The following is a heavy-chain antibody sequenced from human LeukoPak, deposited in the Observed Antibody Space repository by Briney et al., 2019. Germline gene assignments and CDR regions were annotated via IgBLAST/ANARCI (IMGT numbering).Heavy chain of an antibody. CDR1: GFSFSNHG. CDR3: AREATWGQWSFDH. D-gene: IGHD2-15*01. Sequence: GTSLRLSCVASGFSFSNHGMHWVRQAPGKGLEWVSVIASDGGAKFYADSVKGRFTLSRDNSRNMFFLQMNFLTVEDTAIYYCAREATWGQWSFDHWGQGTPVTLSS. V-gene: IGHV3-30*03. J-gene: IGHJ4*02. CDR2: IASDGGAK.